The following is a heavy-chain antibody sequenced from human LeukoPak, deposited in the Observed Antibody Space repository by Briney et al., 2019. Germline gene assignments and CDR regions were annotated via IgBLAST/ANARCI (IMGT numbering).Heavy chain of an antibody. Sequence: GGSLRLSCAASGFTFSSYSMNWVRQAPGKGLEWVSSISSSSSYIYYADSVKGRFTISRDNAKNSLYLQMNSLRAEDTAVYYCARYPYDFWSGYYRGDYYYYYMDVWGKGTTVTVSS. CDR2: ISSSSSYI. D-gene: IGHD3-3*01. CDR1: GFTFSSYS. V-gene: IGHV3-21*01. CDR3: ARYPYDFWSGYYRGDYYYYYMDV. J-gene: IGHJ6*03.